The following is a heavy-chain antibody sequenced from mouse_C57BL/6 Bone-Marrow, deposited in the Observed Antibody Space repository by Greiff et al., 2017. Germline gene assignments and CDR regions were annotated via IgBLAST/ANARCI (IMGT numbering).Heavy chain of an antibody. CDR3: EREGLKSAMDY. CDR1: GYTFTSYW. Sequence: QVQLQQSGAELVRPGSSVKLSCKASGYTFTSYWMHWVKQRPIQGLEWIGNIDPSASETHYNQKFKDQATLTVDQSSSTAYMQRSSLTSEDSAVFAGEREGLKSAMDYWGQGTSVTVSS. D-gene: IGHD1-3*01. CDR2: IDPSASET. J-gene: IGHJ4*01. V-gene: IGHV1-52*01.